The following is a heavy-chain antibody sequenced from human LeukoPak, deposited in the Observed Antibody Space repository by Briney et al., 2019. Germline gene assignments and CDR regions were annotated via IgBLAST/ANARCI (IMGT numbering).Heavy chain of an antibody. Sequence: GGPLRLSCTASGFTFGDYAMSRFRQAPGKGLEWVSFIRSKAYGGTTEYAASVKSRFTISRDDSKSIAYLQMNSLKSEDTAVYYCTRVYSNYVGYFDCWGQGTLVTVSS. J-gene: IGHJ4*02. V-gene: IGHV3-49*03. D-gene: IGHD4-11*01. CDR2: IRSKAYGGTT. CDR1: GFTFGDYA. CDR3: TRVYSNYVGYFDC.